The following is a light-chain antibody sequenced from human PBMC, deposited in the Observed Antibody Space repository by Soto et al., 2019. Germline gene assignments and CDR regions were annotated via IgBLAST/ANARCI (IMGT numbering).Light chain of an antibody. Sequence: QSVLTQPPSASGTPGQRVTISCSGSSSNIGSNPVNWYHQLPGTAPKVLIYGNNQRPSGVPDRISGSKSGTSASLAINGLQSEDEADYYCASWDDTLNGPVFGGGTKLTVL. J-gene: IGLJ2*01. CDR2: GNN. V-gene: IGLV1-44*01. CDR1: SSNIGSNP. CDR3: ASWDDTLNGPV.